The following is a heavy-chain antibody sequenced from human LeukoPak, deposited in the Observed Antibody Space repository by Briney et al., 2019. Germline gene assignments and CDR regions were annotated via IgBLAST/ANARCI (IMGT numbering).Heavy chain of an antibody. Sequence: ASVKVSCKASGYTFISYTITWVRQAPGQGLEWMGWISPHNGNTNYAQKLQDRVTMTTDTSTNTAYMELRSFRSDDTAVYYCARGPGITIFGGQGDYWGQGTLVTVSS. D-gene: IGHD3-3*01. V-gene: IGHV1-18*01. J-gene: IGHJ4*02. CDR1: GYTFISYT. CDR2: ISPHNGNT. CDR3: ARGPGITIFGGQGDY.